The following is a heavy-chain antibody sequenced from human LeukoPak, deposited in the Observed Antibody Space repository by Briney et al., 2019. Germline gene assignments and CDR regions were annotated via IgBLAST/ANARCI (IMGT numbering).Heavy chain of an antibody. D-gene: IGHD4-17*01. CDR3: ARGSSLRDADAFDI. CDR1: GGSFSYYY. V-gene: IGHV4-34*01. Sequence: SETLSLTCAVYGGSFSYYYWSWIRQPPGEGLEWIGEINHSGSTNYNPSLKSRVTISVDTSKNQFSLKLSSVAAADTAVYYCARGSSLRDADAFDIWGQGTMVTVSS. J-gene: IGHJ3*02. CDR2: INHSGST.